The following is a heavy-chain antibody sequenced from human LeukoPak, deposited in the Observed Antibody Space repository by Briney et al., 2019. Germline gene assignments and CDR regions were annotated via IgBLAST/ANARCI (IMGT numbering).Heavy chain of an antibody. Sequence: SETLSLTCTVSGGSFSSYYWSWIRQPPGKGLEWIAYIYYSGSTNYKPSLKSRVTISVETSKNQFSLKLRSVTAADTAVYYCARVTGYMIEDYFDYWGQGTLVTVSS. CDR3: ARVTGYMIEDYFDY. CDR1: GGSFSSYY. V-gene: IGHV4-59*01. D-gene: IGHD3-22*01. CDR2: IYYSGST. J-gene: IGHJ4*02.